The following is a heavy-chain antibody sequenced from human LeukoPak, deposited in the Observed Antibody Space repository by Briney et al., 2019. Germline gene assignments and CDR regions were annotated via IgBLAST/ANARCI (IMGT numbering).Heavy chain of an antibody. J-gene: IGHJ4*02. CDR2: VNSDGSST. Sequence: GGSLRLSCAASGFTFSSSWMHWVRQAPGKGLEWVSRVNSDGSSTTYADSVKGRFTISRDNAKNTLYLQMNSLRAEDTAAYYCARVVDDYDSGGYSWFDFWGQGALVTVSS. V-gene: IGHV3-74*01. CDR3: ARVVDDYDSGGYSWFDF. CDR1: GFTFSSSW. D-gene: IGHD3-22*01.